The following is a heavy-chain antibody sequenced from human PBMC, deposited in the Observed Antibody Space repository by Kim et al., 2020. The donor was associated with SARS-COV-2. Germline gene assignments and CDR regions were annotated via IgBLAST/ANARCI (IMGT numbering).Heavy chain of an antibody. CDR3: TRVVPYMVWEVGFDY. D-gene: IGHD3-10*01. V-gene: IGHV3-49*04. CDR2: IRSKAYGGTT. Sequence: GGSLRLSCTTSGFTFGDYAMSWVRQAPGKGLEWVGFIRSKAYGGTTEYAASVKGRFTISRDDSKSIAYLQMNSLKTEDTAVYYCTRVVPYMVWEVGFDYWGQGTLVTVSS. J-gene: IGHJ4*02. CDR1: GFTFGDYA.